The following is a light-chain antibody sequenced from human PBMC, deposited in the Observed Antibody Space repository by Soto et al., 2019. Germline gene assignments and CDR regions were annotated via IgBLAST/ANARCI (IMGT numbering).Light chain of an antibody. CDR3: QQYNNWPPWT. Sequence: EIVMTQSPATLSESPGERATLSCRASQSISSNLAWYQQKPGQAPRLLIYGESTRATGIPARFSGSGYGTEFTLTISSLPSEDFAVYYCQQYNNWPPWTFGQGPKLEIK. J-gene: IGKJ1*01. CDR1: QSISSN. CDR2: GES. V-gene: IGKV3D-15*01.